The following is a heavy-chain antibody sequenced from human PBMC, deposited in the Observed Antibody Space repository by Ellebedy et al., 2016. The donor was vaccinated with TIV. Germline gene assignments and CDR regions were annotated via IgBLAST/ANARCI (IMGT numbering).Heavy chain of an antibody. CDR2: TYYRSKWYY. CDR1: GDSVSSNSPT. CDR3: ARYNSGWKNFDY. D-gene: IGHD6-19*01. J-gene: IGHJ4*02. Sequence: MPSETLSLTCAISGDSVSSNSPTWNWIRQSPSRGLEWLGRTYYRSKWYYEYAVSVYSRITINPDTSKNQFSLQLNSVTPEDTAVYYCARYNSGWKNFDYWGQGTLVTVSS. V-gene: IGHV6-1*01.